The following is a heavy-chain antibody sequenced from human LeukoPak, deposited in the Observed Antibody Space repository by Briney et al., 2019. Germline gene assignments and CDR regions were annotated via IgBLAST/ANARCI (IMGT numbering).Heavy chain of an antibody. J-gene: IGHJ4*02. D-gene: IGHD3-9*01. CDR1: GFTFSSYS. V-gene: IGHV3-21*01. Sequence: GGSLRLSCAASGFTFSSYSMNWVRQAPGKGLEWVSSISSSSSYIYYADSVKGRFTISRDNAKNSLYLQMNSLRAEDTAVYYCVRDFEDETTLDYWGQGTLVTVSS. CDR3: VRDFEDETTLDY. CDR2: ISSSSSYI.